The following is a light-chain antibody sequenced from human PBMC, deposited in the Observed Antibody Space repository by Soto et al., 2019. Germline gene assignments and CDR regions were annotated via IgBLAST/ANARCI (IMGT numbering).Light chain of an antibody. V-gene: IGKV3-15*01. J-gene: IGKJ5*01. CDR2: GAS. CDR3: KQYKEWPPFT. CDR1: QSVSNN. Sequence: EIVMAQSPATLSVSPVYTSTLSCMASQSVSNNVAWYQQKPGQAPRLLILGASTRATGIPARFSGSGSGTEFTLSISSLQSEDFAVYYCKQYKEWPPFTFGQGTRLEIK.